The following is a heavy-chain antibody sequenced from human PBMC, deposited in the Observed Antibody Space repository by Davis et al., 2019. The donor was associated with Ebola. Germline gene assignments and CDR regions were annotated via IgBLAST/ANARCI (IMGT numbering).Heavy chain of an antibody. CDR1: GYTFTSYG. V-gene: IGHV1-18*01. Sequence: AASVKVSCKASGYTFTSYGISWVRQAPGQGLEWMGWISAYNGNTNYAQKLQGRVTMTTDTSTSTAYMELSSLRSEDTAVYYCASLGYCSGGSCYRGSTTGMDVWGQGTTVTVSS. D-gene: IGHD2-15*01. J-gene: IGHJ6*02. CDR2: ISAYNGNT. CDR3: ASLGYCSGGSCYRGSTTGMDV.